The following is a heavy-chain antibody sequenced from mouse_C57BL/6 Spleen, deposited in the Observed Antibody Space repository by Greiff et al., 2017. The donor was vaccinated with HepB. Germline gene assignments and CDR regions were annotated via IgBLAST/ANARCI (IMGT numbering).Heavy chain of an antibody. V-gene: IGHV2-9-1*01. CDR1: GFSLTSYA. Sequence: QVQLQQSGPGLVAPSQSLSITCTVSGFSLTSYAISWVRQPPGKGLEWLGVIWTGGGTNYNSALKSRLSISKDNSKSQVFLKMNSLQTDDTARYYCARIVGGSSGPSFDYWGQGTTLTVSS. CDR2: IWTGGGT. J-gene: IGHJ2*01. CDR3: ARIVGGSSGPSFDY. D-gene: IGHD3-2*02.